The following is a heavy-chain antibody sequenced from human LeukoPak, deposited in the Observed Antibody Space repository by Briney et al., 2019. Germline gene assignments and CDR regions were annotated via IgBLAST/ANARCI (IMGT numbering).Heavy chain of an antibody. J-gene: IGHJ4*02. Sequence: GGSPRLSCAASGFTFSSYWMHWVRQAPGKGLVWASRINSDGSITRYADSVKGRFTISRDNAKNTLYLQMNSLRAEDTAVYYCARDLVDWGQGTLVTVSS. V-gene: IGHV3-74*01. CDR3: ARDLVD. CDR1: GFTFSSYW. D-gene: IGHD2-15*01. CDR2: INSDGSIT.